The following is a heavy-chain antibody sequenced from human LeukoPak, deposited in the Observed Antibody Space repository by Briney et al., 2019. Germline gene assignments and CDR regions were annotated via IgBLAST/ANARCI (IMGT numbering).Heavy chain of an antibody. CDR2: ISASGGGR. CDR3: AKHVVPPPDGMDV. D-gene: IGHD2-2*01. V-gene: IGHV3-23*01. J-gene: IGHJ6*02. Sequence: PGGSLRLSCAASGFTFKNYAMTWVRQAPGKGLEWVSTISASGGGRYYADSVQGRFTISRDNSKNTLYLQMNSLRAEDTAVYYCAKHVVPPPDGMDVWGQGTTVTVSS. CDR1: GFTFKNYA.